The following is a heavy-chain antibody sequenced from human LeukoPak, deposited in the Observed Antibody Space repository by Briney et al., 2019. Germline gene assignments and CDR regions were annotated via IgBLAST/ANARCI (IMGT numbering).Heavy chain of an antibody. CDR3: AKGVSTIFGVVIPWFDP. J-gene: IGHJ5*02. Sequence: GGSLRLSCAASGFAFSNFAMTWVRQSPGKGLEWVSGISGSGGSTYYADSVKGRFTISRDNSKNTLYLQMNSLRAEDTAVYYCAKGVSTIFGVVIPWFDPWGQGTLVTVSS. CDR2: ISGSGGST. CDR1: GFAFSNFA. V-gene: IGHV3-23*01. D-gene: IGHD3-3*01.